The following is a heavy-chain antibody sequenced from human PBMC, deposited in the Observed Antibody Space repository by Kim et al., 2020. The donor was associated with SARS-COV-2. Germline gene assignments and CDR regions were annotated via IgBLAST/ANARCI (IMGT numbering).Heavy chain of an antibody. CDR3: ARDRKGEEWFDY. J-gene: IGHJ4*02. CDR1: GFTFSDYY. Sequence: GGSLRLSCAASGFTFSDYYMSWLRQAPGKGLEWISYISSGSNYIDYADSVKGRFTISRDNAKNALYLQMNSLRAEDTAIYYCARDRKGEEWFDYWGQG. V-gene: IGHV3-11*05. D-gene: IGHD3-16*01. CDR2: ISSGSNYI.